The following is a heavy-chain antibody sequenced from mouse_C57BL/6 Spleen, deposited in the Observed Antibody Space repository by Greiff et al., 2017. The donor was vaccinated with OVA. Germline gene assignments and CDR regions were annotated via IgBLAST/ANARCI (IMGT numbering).Heavy chain of an antibody. Sequence: VKLMESGPGLVAPSQSLSITCTVSGFSLTSYGVHWVRQPPGKGLEWLVVIWSDGSTTYNSALKSRLSISKDNPKSHVFLKMNSLQTDDTAMYYCTTDAGRYYAMDYWGQGTSVTVSS. CDR2: IWSDGST. V-gene: IGHV2-6*03. CDR1: GFSLTSYG. CDR3: TTDAGRYYAMDY. J-gene: IGHJ4*01.